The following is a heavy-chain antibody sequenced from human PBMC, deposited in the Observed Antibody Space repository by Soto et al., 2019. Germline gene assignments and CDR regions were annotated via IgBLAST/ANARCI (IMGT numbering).Heavy chain of an antibody. CDR2: INHSGST. V-gene: IGHV4-34*01. CDR3: ARRMITFGGVIAFDY. J-gene: IGHJ4*02. Sequence: SETLSLTCAVYGGSFSGYYCSWIRQPPGKGLEWIGEINHSGSTNYNPSLKSRVTISVDTSKNQFSLKLSSVTAADTAVYYCARRMITFGGVIAFDYWGQGTLVTVSS. CDR1: GGSFSGYY. D-gene: IGHD3-16*02.